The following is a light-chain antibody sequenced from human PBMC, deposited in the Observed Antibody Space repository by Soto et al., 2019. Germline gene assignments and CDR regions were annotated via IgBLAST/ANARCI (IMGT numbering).Light chain of an antibody. J-gene: IGKJ1*01. CDR1: QSVSNF. CDR3: QQRSIWPPWT. CDR2: DAS. V-gene: IGKV3-11*01. Sequence: EIVLTQSPATLSLSPGERASLTCRASQSVSNFLAWYQHKPGQAPRLLIYDASVRATGVPARFSGSGSGTDFSLTISSLEPEDFAIYYCQQRSIWPPWTFGQGTK.